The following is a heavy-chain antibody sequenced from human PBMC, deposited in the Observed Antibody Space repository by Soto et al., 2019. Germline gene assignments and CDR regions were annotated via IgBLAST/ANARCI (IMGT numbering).Heavy chain of an antibody. D-gene: IGHD3-16*02. V-gene: IGHV4-39*01. CDR1: GGSISSSSYY. Sequence: PSETLSLTCTVSGGSISSSSYYWGWIRQPPGKGLEWIGSIYYSGSTYYNPSLKSRVTISVDTSKNQFSLKLSSVTAADTAVYYCARRLRLGELSQHHDYWGQGTLVTVSS. CDR2: IYYSGST. CDR3: ARRLRLGELSQHHDY. J-gene: IGHJ4*02.